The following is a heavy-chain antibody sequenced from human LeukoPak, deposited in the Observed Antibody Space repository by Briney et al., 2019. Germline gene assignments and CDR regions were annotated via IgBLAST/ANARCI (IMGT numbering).Heavy chain of an antibody. CDR1: GGSISSSSYY. Sequence: PSETLSLTCTVSGGSISSSSYYWGWIRQPPGKGLEWIGSIYYSGSTYYNRSLKSRVTISVDTSTNQFSLQLSSVTAADTAVYYCARILWFGGYYFDYWGQGTLVTVSS. CDR3: ARILWFGGYYFDY. CDR2: IYYSGST. V-gene: IGHV4-39*07. D-gene: IGHD3-10*01. J-gene: IGHJ4*02.